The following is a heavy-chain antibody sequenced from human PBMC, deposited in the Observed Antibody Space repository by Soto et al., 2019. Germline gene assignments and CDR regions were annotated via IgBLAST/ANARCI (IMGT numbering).Heavy chain of an antibody. Sequence: QVQLVQSGAEVKKPGASVKVSCKASGYTFTSYDINWVRQATGQGLEGMGWMNPNSGNTGYAQKFQGRVTMTRNTSISTAYMELSSLRSEDTAVYYCARVADYGDYVGVDAFDIWGQGTMVTVSS. CDR3: ARVADYGDYVGVDAFDI. D-gene: IGHD4-17*01. J-gene: IGHJ3*02. V-gene: IGHV1-8*01. CDR2: MNPNSGNT. CDR1: GYTFTSYD.